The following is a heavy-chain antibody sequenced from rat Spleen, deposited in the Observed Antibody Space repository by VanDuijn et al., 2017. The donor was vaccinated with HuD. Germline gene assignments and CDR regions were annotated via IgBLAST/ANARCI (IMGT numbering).Heavy chain of an antibody. J-gene: IGHJ3*01. D-gene: IGHD1-9*01. CDR3: VQFGTYYGYNTFDY. Sequence: VQLKESGPGLVQPSQTLSLTCTVSGFSLSSYGVIWVRQPPGKGLEWMAFISYSGTTTSNPSLKSRFSTPRDTSKNQFFLQLDSVTTEDTATYYCVQFGTYYGYNTFDYWGQGTLVTVSP. CDR2: ISYSGTT. CDR1: GFSLSSYG. V-gene: IGHV3-1*01.